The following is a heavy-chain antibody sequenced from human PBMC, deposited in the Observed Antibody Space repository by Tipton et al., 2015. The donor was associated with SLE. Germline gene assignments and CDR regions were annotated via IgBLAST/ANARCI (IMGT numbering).Heavy chain of an antibody. CDR2: HSGST. J-gene: IGHJ5*02. CDR3: ARDWGS. V-gene: IGHV4-59*11. Sequence: TLSLTCTVSGGSISSHYWSWIRQPPGKGLEWIGHSGSTNYNPSLKSRVTISVDTSKNQFSLKLSSVTAADTAVYYCARDWGSWGQGTLVTVSS. CDR1: GGSISSHY. D-gene: IGHD3-16*01.